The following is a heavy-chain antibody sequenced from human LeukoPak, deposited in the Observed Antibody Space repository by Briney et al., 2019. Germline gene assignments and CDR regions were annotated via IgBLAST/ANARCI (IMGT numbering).Heavy chain of an antibody. V-gene: IGHV3-23*01. J-gene: IGHJ3*01. Sequence: PGGSLRLSCAASGFTFSSYAMSWVRQAPGKGLEWVSAITGTGGHTYYVASVKGRFTVSRDNSRNTLDLQMSSLRGVDSAIYYCAKVRDTREWYKDAFDVWGQGTRVTVSS. D-gene: IGHD3-3*01. CDR2: ITGTGGHT. CDR1: GFTFSSYA. CDR3: AKVRDTREWYKDAFDV.